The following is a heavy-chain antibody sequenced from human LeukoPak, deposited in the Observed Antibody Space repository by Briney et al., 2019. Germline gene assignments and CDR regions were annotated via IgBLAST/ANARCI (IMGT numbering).Heavy chain of an antibody. J-gene: IGHJ4*02. CDR2: ISSSSSYI. CDR3: VRELEGGLGDY. V-gene: IGHV3-21*01. Sequence: PGGSLRLSCAASGFTFSSYSMSWVRQAPGKGLEWVSSISSSSSYIYYADSVKGRFTISRDNSKNTLYLQMNSLRAEDTAVYYCVRELEGGLGDYWGQGTLVTVSS. D-gene: IGHD1-26*01. CDR1: GFTFSSYS.